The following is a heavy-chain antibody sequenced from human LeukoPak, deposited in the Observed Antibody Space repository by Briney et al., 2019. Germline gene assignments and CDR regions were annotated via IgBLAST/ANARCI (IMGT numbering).Heavy chain of an antibody. D-gene: IGHD4-17*01. J-gene: IGHJ1*01. Sequence: SVKVSCKASGGTFSSYAISWVRQAPGQGLEWMGRIIPILGIANYAQKFQGRVTITADKSTSTAYMELSSLRSEGTAVYYCARERGDYGDYFEYFQHWGQGTLVTVSS. CDR2: IIPILGIA. CDR3: ARERGDYGDYFEYFQH. V-gene: IGHV1-69*04. CDR1: GGTFSSYA.